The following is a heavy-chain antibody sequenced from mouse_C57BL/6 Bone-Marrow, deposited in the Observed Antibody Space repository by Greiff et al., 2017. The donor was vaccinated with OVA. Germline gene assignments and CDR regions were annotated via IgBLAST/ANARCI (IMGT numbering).Heavy chain of an antibody. CDR1: GYTFTSYG. CDR2: IYPRSGNT. D-gene: IGHD2-4*01. Sequence: VKLMESGAELARPGASVKLSCKASGYTFTSYGISWVKQRTGQGLEWIGEIYPRSGNTYYNEKFKGKATLTADKSSSTAYMELRSLTSEDSAVYFCATGYYDYWYFDVWGTGTTVTVSS. V-gene: IGHV1-81*01. CDR3: ATGYYDYWYFDV. J-gene: IGHJ1*03.